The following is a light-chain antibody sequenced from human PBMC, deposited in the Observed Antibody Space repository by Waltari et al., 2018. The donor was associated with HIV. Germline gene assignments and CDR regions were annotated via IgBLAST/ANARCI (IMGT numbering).Light chain of an antibody. CDR1: QSVSSY. V-gene: IGKV3-11*01. CDR2: DAS. CDR3: QQRSNWPPRT. J-gene: IGKJ2*01. Sequence: EIVLTQSPATLSLSPGERATLSCRASQSVSSYLAWYQQKPGQAPRLLIYDASNRATGIPARFSGSGSGTDFTLTISSLEPEDFAVYYCQQRSNWPPRTFGQ.